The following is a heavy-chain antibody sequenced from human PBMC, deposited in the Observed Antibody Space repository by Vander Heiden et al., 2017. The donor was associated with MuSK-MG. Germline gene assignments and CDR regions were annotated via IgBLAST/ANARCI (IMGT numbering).Heavy chain of an antibody. Sequence: QVQLVQSGAEVKKPGASVKVSCKVSGYTLTELSMHWVRQAPGKGREWRGGFDHEEGETSYAQQFQGCFTMTEDTATDSAYMVRSSRRYEHTAVYYCATERRGRLRDPHYYGKDVWG. J-gene: IGHJ6*01. CDR1: GYTLTELS. CDR2: FDHEEGET. CDR3: ATERRGRLRDPHYYGKDV. V-gene: IGHV1-24*01.